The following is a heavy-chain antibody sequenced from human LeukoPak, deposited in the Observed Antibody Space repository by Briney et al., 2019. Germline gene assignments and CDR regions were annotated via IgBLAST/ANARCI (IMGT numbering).Heavy chain of an antibody. CDR1: GFTFSSYA. CDR2: IVSSGANT. V-gene: IGHV3-23*01. Sequence: GGSLRLSCAASGFTFSSYAMSWIRQAPGKGLEWVSAIVSSGANTFYADSVKGRFTISRDNSRNTLYLQMHSLRAEDTAIYYCAKPLPGASFFDDWGQGTLVTVSS. CDR3: AKPLPGASFFDD. J-gene: IGHJ4*02. D-gene: IGHD3-10*01.